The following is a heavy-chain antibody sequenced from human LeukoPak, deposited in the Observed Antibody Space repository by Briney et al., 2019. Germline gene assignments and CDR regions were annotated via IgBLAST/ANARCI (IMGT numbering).Heavy chain of an antibody. D-gene: IGHD3-9*01. V-gene: IGHV3-23*01. J-gene: IGHJ4*01. CDR3: AKWGIYNFLPVYYDPNY. CDR1: GVIFSNYA. CDR2: IGGRDGGT. Sequence: PGASLRLSCAASGVIFSNYAMSWVRQAPGKGLEWVSAIGGRDGGTYYADSVKGRFTVSRDDPKNTLYLQMNTLRVEDTAVYYCAKWGIYNFLPVYYDPNYWGHGPLVTVSS.